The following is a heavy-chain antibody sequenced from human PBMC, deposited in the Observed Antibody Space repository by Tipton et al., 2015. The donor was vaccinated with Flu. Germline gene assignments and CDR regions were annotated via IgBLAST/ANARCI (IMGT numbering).Heavy chain of an antibody. D-gene: IGHD3-10*01. CDR1: GDSISTDYY. J-gene: IGHJ4*02. CDR3: VRGTYGRDSYYLDY. V-gene: IGHV4-38-2*01. CDR2: VSRSGNT. Sequence: LRLSCEVSGDSISTDYYWGWVRQFPGKGLEWIGSVSRSGNTDYNPSLKSRVTISIDTSKNQFSLKMKSVTAADKAVYYCVRGTYGRDSYYLDYWGQGILVSVSS.